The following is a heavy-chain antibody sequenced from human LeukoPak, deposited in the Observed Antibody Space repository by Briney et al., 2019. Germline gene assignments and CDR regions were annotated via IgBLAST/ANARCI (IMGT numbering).Heavy chain of an antibody. CDR1: GFTVSSNY. CDR3: AKEARQCGGDCFSLLDY. CDR2: IYSGGST. V-gene: IGHV3-53*01. D-gene: IGHD2-21*02. Sequence: GGSLRLSCAASGFTVSSNYMSWVRQAPGKGLEWVSVIYSGGSTYYADSVKGRFTISRDNSKNMLYLQMNSLRAEDTAVFYCAKEARQCGGDCFSLLDYWGQGTLVTVSS. J-gene: IGHJ4*02.